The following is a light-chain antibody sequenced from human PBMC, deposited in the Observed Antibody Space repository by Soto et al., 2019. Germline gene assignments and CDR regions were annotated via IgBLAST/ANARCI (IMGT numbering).Light chain of an antibody. CDR2: KAS. V-gene: IGKV1-5*03. CDR1: QSISSW. CDR3: QQYNSYWT. Sequence: DIQMTQSPSTLSASVGDRVTITCRASQSISSWLAWYQQKPGKAPKLLIYKASSLESGVPSRFSCGGSGTEFTLTISSLQPDDFATYYCQQYNSYWTFGQGTKVEIK. J-gene: IGKJ1*01.